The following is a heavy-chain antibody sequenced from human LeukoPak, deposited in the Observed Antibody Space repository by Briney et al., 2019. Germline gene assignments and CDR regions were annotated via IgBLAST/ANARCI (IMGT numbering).Heavy chain of an antibody. D-gene: IGHD2-15*01. CDR1: GVSINNYY. J-gene: IGHJ3*02. CDR2: IYTRGST. Sequence: SETLSLTCTVAGVSINNYYWSWVRQPAGKGLEWVGRIYTRGSTNYDPSLKSRVTMSVDPSKNQFSLKLSSVTAADTAVYYCARGRYCSADICSGGDAFDIWGQGTMVSVSS. V-gene: IGHV4-4*07. CDR3: ARGRYCSADICSGGDAFDI.